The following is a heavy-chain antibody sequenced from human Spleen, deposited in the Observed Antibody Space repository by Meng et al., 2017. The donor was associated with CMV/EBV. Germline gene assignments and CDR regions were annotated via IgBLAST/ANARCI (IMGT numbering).Heavy chain of an antibody. J-gene: IGHJ6*02. CDR3: ARDYYGSGSYYNVGYYYGMDV. D-gene: IGHD3-10*01. CDR1: GFTFSSYI. V-gene: IGHV3-21*01. Sequence: ETLSLTCAASGFTFSSYIMNWVRQAPGQGLEWVSSISSSSTYIYYADSLRGRFTISRDNAKNSLYLEVNSLRAEDTAVYYCARDYYGSGSYYNVGYYYGMDVWGQGTTVTVSS. CDR2: ISSSSTYI.